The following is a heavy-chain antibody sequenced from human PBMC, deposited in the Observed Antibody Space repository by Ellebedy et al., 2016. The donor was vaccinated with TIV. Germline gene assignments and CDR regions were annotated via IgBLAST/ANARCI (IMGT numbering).Heavy chain of an antibody. CDR2: INPNSGGT. CDR1: GGTFSSYA. Sequence: AASVKVSCKASGGTFSSYAISWVRQAPGQGLEWMGWINPNSGGTNYAQKFQGWVTMTRDTSISTAYMEPSRLRSDDTAVYYCARDGPRWFDYWGQGTLVTVSS. CDR3: ARDGPRWFDY. J-gene: IGHJ4*02. D-gene: IGHD4-23*01. V-gene: IGHV1-2*04.